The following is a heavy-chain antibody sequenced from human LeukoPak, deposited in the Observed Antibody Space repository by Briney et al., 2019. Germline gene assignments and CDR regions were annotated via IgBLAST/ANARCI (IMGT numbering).Heavy chain of an antibody. CDR3: ARGDYSNGYPYQIDS. CDR2: INPSRGDT. J-gene: IGHJ5*01. V-gene: IGHV1-2*02. Sequence: GASVKVSCKASGYSFTDYHINWVRQAPGQGLEWMGWINPSRGDTRYAQKFQDRVTMTRDTPITTAFLDLSSLTSDDTAVYYCARGDYSNGYPYQIDSWGQGTPVTVSS. D-gene: IGHD3-3*01. CDR1: GYSFTDYH.